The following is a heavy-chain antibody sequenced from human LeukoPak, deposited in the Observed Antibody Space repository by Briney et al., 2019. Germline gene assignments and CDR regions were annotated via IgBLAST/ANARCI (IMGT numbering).Heavy chain of an antibody. D-gene: IGHD1-26*01. J-gene: IGHJ4*02. CDR1: GVTVSGSY. CDR2: IYTSGDT. Sequence: GGSLRLSCAASGVTVSGSYMSWVRQAPGKGPEWVSVIYTSGDTYYADSVKGRFTISRDSSKNTLYLQMNTLRTEDTAVYYCVRVRYSGSWFPVPNFDCWGQGTLVTVSS. V-gene: IGHV3-66*01. CDR3: VRVRYSGSWFPVPNFDC.